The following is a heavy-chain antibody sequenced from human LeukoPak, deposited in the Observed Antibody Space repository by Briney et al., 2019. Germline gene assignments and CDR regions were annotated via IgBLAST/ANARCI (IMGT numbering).Heavy chain of an antibody. CDR1: GFTFSNYA. D-gene: IGHD4-11*01. J-gene: IGHJ4*02. CDR3: VRGLTTADY. CDR2: ISYRGS. Sequence: PGGSLRLSCAASGFTFSNYAMTWVRQAPGKGLQWVSTISYRGSDYADPVKGRFTISRDNSKNTLDLQMNSLRAEDTAVYYCVRGLTTADYWGQGTLVTVSS. V-gene: IGHV3-23*01.